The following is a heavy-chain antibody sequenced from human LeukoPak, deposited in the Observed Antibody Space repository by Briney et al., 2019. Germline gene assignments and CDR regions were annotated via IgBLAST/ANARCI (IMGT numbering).Heavy chain of an antibody. CDR2: IRSKAYGGTT. D-gene: IGHD3-3*01. J-gene: IGHJ4*02. V-gene: IGHV3-49*04. CDR3: TRSYGFWSGYFDY. Sequence: GGSLRLXCTASGFTSGDYAMSWVRRAPGKGLEWVGFIRSKAYGGTTEYAASVKGRFTISRDDSKSIAYLQMNSLKTEDTAVYYCTRSYGFWSGYFDYWGQGTLVTVSS. CDR1: GFTSGDYA.